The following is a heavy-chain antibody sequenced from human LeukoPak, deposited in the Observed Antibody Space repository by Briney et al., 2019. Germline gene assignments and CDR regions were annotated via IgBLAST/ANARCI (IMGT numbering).Heavy chain of an antibody. D-gene: IGHD6-19*01. CDR1: GGSINSGGYY. CDR3: ARGDSGWDY. V-gene: IGHV4-30-2*01. J-gene: IGHJ4*02. Sequence: SETLSLTCTVSGGSINSGGYYWSWIRQPPGKGLEWIGYIYQSGSTYYNPSLKSRVTISVDRSKNQFSLKLSSVTAADTAVYYCARGDSGWDYWGQGTLVTVSS. CDR2: IYQSGST.